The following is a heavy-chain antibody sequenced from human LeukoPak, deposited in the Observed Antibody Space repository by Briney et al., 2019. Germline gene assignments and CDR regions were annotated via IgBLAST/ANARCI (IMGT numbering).Heavy chain of an antibody. J-gene: IGHJ4*02. CDR1: GGSISSYY. CDR3: ARALRYSYGYLGIDY. V-gene: IGHV4-59*12. Sequence: SETLSLTCTVSGGSISSYYWSWIRQPPGKGLEWIGYISYSGSTNNNPSLKSRVTISVDTSKNQFSLKLNSVTAADTAVYYCARALRYSYGYLGIDYWGQGTLVTVSS. D-gene: IGHD5-18*01. CDR2: ISYSGST.